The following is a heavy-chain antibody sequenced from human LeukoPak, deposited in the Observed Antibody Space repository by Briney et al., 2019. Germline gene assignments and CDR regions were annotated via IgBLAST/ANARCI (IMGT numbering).Heavy chain of an antibody. CDR2: INHNGNVN. J-gene: IGHJ6*02. V-gene: IGHV3-7*03. D-gene: IGHD3-16*01. Sequence: GGSLRLSCAASGFTFSSYWMNWARQAAGKGLEWVASINHNGNVNYYVDSVKGRFTISRDNAKNSLYLQISNLRAEDTAVYFCARGGGLDVWGQGATVTVSS. CDR1: GFTFSSYW. CDR3: ARGGGLDV.